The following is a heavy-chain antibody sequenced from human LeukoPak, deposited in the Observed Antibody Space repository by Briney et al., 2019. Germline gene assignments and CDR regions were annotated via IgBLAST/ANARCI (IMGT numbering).Heavy chain of an antibody. V-gene: IGHV4-34*01. CDR2: INRSGIT. CDR1: GESFSGYF. J-gene: IGHJ6*03. D-gene: IGHD3-9*01. Sequence: SETLSLTCGVDGESFSGYFWSWIRQPPGKGLEWIGEINRSGITNYNPSLKSRVTMSIATSKNQFALKLSSVTAADTAVYYCARVTGTGYYKGVNLYYYYYMDVWGKGTTVTVSS. CDR3: ARVTGTGYYKGVNLYYYYYMDV.